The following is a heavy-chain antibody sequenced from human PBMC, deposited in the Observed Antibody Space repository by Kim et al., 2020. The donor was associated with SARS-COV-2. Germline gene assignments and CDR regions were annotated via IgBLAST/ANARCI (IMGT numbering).Heavy chain of an antibody. J-gene: IGHJ4*02. CDR3: ARGKIRTSRLYDL. V-gene: IGHV3-23*01. D-gene: IGHD3-16*01. Sequence: FYADSLEGQFNGSRDNSKNTVFLQMNSLRPEDTARYYCARGKIRTSRLYDLWGQGTLVTVSP.